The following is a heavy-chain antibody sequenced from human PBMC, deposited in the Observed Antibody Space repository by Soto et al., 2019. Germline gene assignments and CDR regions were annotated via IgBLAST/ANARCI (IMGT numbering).Heavy chain of an antibody. V-gene: IGHV1-69*01. Sequence: QVQLEQSGAEVKKPGSSVKVSCKVSGATFSTSSISWVRQAPGQGLEWMGAIIPIFGTTNYAQEFQGRLTITADESTRTAYMDLTTLGSQDTALYFCARDNLEDIDLRGYCFDSWGQGTLVTVSS. CDR3: ARDNLEDIDLRGYCFDS. D-gene: IGHD3-3*01. J-gene: IGHJ4*02. CDR2: IIPIFGTT. CDR1: GATFSTSS.